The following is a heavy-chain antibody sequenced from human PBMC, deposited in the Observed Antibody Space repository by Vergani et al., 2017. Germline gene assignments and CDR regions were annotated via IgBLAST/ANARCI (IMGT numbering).Heavy chain of an antibody. V-gene: IGHV3-23*01. D-gene: IGHD3-10*01. CDR3: TTAWGLYYLHGEYFQY. J-gene: IGHJ1*01. CDR2: ISSGGGDI. CDR1: GFTFDTYT. Sequence: EVQLLESGGGLVQPGGSRRLSCAGAGFTFDTYTMAYVRQAPGNGLEWVATISSGGGDIFYADSVKGRFTISRDNSKNTLFLQMNSLKDEDTVVYYCTTAWGLYYLHGEYFQYWGRGTLVSVSS.